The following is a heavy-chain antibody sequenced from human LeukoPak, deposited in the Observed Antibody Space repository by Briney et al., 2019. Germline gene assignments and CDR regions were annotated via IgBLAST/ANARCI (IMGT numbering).Heavy chain of an antibody. CDR2: ISNIGSTV. Sequence: GGSLRLSCAASGFIFSTYEMNWVRQAPGKGLEWVSYISNIGSTVHYADSVKGRFTISRDNAQNSLYLQMSSLRAEDTAVYYCATVQDDFGDYYYGMDVWGQGTTVTVSS. D-gene: IGHD4-17*01. CDR3: ATVQDDFGDYYYGMDV. J-gene: IGHJ6*02. CDR1: GFIFSTYE. V-gene: IGHV3-48*03.